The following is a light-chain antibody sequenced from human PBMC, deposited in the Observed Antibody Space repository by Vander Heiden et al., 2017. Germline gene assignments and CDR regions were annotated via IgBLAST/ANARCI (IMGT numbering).Light chain of an antibody. Sequence: EIVLTQSPATLSLSPGERATLSCRASQSVSNYLAWYQHKPGQAPRLHIYDASNRAAGIPARFSGSGSGTDFTLTISSLEPEDFAVYYCQQRSNWPPEVTFGGGTKVEIK. CDR3: QQRSNWPPEVT. CDR1: QSVSNY. V-gene: IGKV3-11*01. J-gene: IGKJ4*01. CDR2: DAS.